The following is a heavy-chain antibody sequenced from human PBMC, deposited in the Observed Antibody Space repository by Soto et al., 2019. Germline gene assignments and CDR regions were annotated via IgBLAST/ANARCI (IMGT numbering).Heavy chain of an antibody. V-gene: IGHV4-4*02. CDR2: IYHSGST. Sequence: XTLSLTCAVSGGSVSSSNWWSWVRQPPGKGLEWIGEIYHSGSTNYNPSLNRRVTISVDKSKNQFSLKMSSVTAADTAVYYFARGDEWLSLDYWGQGTLVTVSS. J-gene: IGHJ4*02. CDR3: ARGDEWLSLDY. CDR1: GGSVSSSNW. D-gene: IGHD3-3*01.